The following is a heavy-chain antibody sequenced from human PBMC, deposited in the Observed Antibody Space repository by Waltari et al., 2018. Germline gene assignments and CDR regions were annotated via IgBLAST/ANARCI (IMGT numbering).Heavy chain of an antibody. CDR2: IRGSGGST. J-gene: IGHJ4*02. CDR1: GFTFSSYA. Sequence: EVQLLESGGGLVQPGGSLRLSCAASGFTFSSYAMSWVRQAPGKGLGWVAAIRGSGGSTYYADSVKGRFTISRDNSKNTLYLQMNSLRAEDTAVYYCAKCSGGSCYYFDYWGQGTLVTVSS. D-gene: IGHD2-15*01. V-gene: IGHV3-23*01. CDR3: AKCSGGSCYYFDY.